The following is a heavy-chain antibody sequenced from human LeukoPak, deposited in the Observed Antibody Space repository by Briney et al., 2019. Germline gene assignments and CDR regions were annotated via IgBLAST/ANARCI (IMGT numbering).Heavy chain of an antibody. V-gene: IGHV1-2*06. CDR3: ARPLELGAFDI. CDR2: INPNSGGT. CDR1: GYTFTGYY. Sequence: ASVKVSCKASGYTFTGYYMHWVRQAPGHGLDWMGRINPNSGGTNYAQKFQGRVTMTRDTSISTAYMELSRLRSDDTAVYYCARPLELGAFDIWGQGTMVSVSS. J-gene: IGHJ3*02. D-gene: IGHD3-16*01.